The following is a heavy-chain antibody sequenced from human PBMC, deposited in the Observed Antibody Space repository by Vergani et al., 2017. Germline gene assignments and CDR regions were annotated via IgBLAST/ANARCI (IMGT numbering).Heavy chain of an antibody. D-gene: IGHD3-22*01. Sequence: EVQLVESGGGLVQPGGSLRLSCAASGFTFSSYSMNWVRQAPGKGLEWVSYISSSSRTIYYADSVKGRFTISRDNAKNSLYLQMNSLRAEDTAVYYCAREKYYYDSSGYYPDDAFDIWGQGTMVTVSS. CDR1: GFTFSSYS. CDR3: AREKYYYDSSGYYPDDAFDI. J-gene: IGHJ3*02. V-gene: IGHV3-48*01. CDR2: ISSSSRTI.